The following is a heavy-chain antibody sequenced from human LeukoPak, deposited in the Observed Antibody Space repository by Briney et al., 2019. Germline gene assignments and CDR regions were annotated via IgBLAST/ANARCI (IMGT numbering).Heavy chain of an antibody. D-gene: IGHD6-19*01. CDR2: ISGSGGST. CDR1: GFTFSSYA. Sequence: QSGGSLRLSCAASGFTFSSYAMSWVRQAPGKGLEWVSAISGSGGSTYYADSVKGRFTISRDNSKNTLYLQMNSLRAEDTAVYYCAKTISGWYYFDYWGQGTLVTVSS. CDR3: AKTISGWYYFDY. V-gene: IGHV3-23*01. J-gene: IGHJ4*02.